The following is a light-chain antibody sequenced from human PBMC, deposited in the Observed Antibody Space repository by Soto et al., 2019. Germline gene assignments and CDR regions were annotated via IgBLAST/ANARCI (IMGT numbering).Light chain of an antibody. J-gene: IGKJ4*01. CDR3: QQYGTSPS. CDR2: GAS. CDR1: QSIRSNF. V-gene: IGKV3-20*01. Sequence: EIVLTQSPGTLSLSPGERATLSCRASQSIRSNFLAWYQQKPGQTPSLLIFGASSRATGIPDRFSGSGSGTDFTLTISRLEPEDFAVYHCQQYGTSPSFGGGSKVEI.